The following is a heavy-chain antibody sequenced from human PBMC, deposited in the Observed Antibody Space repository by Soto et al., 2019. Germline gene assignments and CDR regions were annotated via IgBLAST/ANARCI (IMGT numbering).Heavy chain of an antibody. D-gene: IGHD3-3*01. Sequence: KTWETLSLTCAVYGGSFSGYYWSWIRQPPGKGLEWIGEINHSGSTNYNPSLKSRVTISVDTSKNQFSLKLSSVTAADTAVYYCARRNGITIFGVVPTRMDVWGQGTTVTVSS. CDR3: ARRNGITIFGVVPTRMDV. V-gene: IGHV4-34*01. CDR1: GGSFSGYY. CDR2: INHSGST. J-gene: IGHJ6*02.